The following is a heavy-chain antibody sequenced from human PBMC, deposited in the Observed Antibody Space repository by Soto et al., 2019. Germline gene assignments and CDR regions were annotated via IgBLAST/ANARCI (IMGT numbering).Heavy chain of an antibody. CDR3: ASVWRGQPFDY. CDR2: IYYSGST. CDR1: GVSISSYY. J-gene: IGHJ4*02. V-gene: IGHV4-59*01. Sequence: KTSETLSLTCTVSGVSISSYYWSWIRQPPGKGLEWIGYIYYSGSTNYNPSLKSRVTISVDTSKNQFSLKLSSVTAADTAVYYCASVWRGQPFDYWGQGTLVTVSS. D-gene: IGHD2-21*01.